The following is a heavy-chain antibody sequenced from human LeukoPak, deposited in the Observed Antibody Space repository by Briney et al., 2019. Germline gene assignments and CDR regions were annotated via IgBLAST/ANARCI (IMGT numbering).Heavy chain of an antibody. D-gene: IGHD2-15*01. CDR2: IYYSGST. CDR3: ARRARYCSGGSCNYGVWFDP. CDR1: GGSISSSSYY. V-gene: IGHV4-39*01. J-gene: IGHJ5*02. Sequence: KPSETLSLTCTVSGGSISSSSYYWGWIRQPPGKGLEWIGSIYYSGSTYYNPSLKSRVTISVDTSKNQFSLKLSSVTAADTAVYCCARRARYCSGGSCNYGVWFDPWGQGTLVTVSS.